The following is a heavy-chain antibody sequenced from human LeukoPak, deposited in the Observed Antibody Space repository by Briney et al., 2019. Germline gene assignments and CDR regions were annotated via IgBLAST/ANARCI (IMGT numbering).Heavy chain of an antibody. D-gene: IGHD3-10*01. CDR2: ISGCGGCT. J-gene: IGHJ1*01. V-gene: IGHV3-23*01. Sequence: GGSLRLSCAASGFTFSSYAMYWVRQGPGQGLEWVSAISGCGGCTYYADSVKGRFTISRDNSKNTLYLQMNRLRAEDTAVYYCAKDLKLPMVRGRAFGYWGQGTLVTVSS. CDR1: GFTFSSYA. CDR3: AKDLKLPMVRGRAFGY.